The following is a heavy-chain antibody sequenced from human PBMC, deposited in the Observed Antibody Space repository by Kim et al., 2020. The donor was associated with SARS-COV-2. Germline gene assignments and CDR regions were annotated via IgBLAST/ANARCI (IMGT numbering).Heavy chain of an antibody. CDR2: IWYDGSNK. CDR1: GFTFSSYG. V-gene: IGHV3-33*01. Sequence: GGSLRLSCAASGFTFSSYGMHWVRQAPGKGLEWVAVIWYDGSNKYYADSVKGRFTISRDNSKNTLYLQMNSLRAEDTAVYYCARDSGAGKVVGYWGQGTLVTVSS. J-gene: IGHJ4*02. D-gene: IGHD2-15*01. CDR3: ARDSGAGKVVGY.